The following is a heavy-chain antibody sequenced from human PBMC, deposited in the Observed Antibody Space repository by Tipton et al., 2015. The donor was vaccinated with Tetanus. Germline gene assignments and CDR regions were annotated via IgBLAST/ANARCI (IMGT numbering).Heavy chain of an antibody. J-gene: IGHJ4*02. V-gene: IGHV5-51*01. CDR1: GYIFNNYW. CDR2: IYPGDSDT. D-gene: IGHD2-8*01. Sequence: EVQLVQSGGEVKKPGGSLKISCKGSGYIFNNYWIGRVRQKPGKGLEWMGIIYPGDSDTRYSPSFQGQVTISVDKSINTAYLQWSSLKASDTSMFYCARAHCTDGVCNFDFWGQGALVTVAS. CDR3: ARAHCTDGVCNFDF.